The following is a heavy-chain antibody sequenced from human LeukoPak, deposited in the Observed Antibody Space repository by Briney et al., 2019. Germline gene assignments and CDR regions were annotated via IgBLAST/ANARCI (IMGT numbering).Heavy chain of an antibody. J-gene: IGHJ3*02. CDR3: ATSKRLVGAGGEFEI. V-gene: IGHV3-7*01. D-gene: IGHD1-26*01. Sequence: GGSLRLSCETSGFNPRHYWMSWVRQAPGKGLEWVANVKADGRETYYVDSVKGRFTISRDNSRDTVDLQMNSLRTEDTALYYCATSKRLVGAGGEFEIWGQGTMVTVSS. CDR2: VKADGRET. CDR1: GFNPRHYW.